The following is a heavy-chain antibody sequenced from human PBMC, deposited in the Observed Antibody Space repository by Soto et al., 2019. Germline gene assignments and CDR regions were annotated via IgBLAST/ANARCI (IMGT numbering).Heavy chain of an antibody. D-gene: IGHD4-4*01. Sequence: GGSLRLSCASSGFTFSSTWMSWVRQAPGKGLEWIARLKSRSDGGTTNYAAPVKGRFTISRDDSRNTLFLQMNSLKTEDTAVYYCATTMYSNPADWGQGTLVTVSS. J-gene: IGHJ4*02. CDR1: GFTFSSTW. CDR3: ATTMYSNPAD. CDR2: LKSRSDGGTT. V-gene: IGHV3-15*01.